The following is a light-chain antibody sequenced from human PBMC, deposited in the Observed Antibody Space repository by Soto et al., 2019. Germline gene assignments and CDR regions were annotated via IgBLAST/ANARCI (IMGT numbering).Light chain of an antibody. V-gene: IGKV1-17*01. Sequence: DIQMTQSPSSLSASVGDRVTVSCRASQGISNELGWYQQRPGKAPKVLIYGASTLQSGVPSRFSGSGSGTDFTLTISCLQSENFATYYCQQYYSFPPTFGQGTKVDIK. CDR2: GAS. CDR1: QGISNE. J-gene: IGKJ1*01. CDR3: QQYYSFPPT.